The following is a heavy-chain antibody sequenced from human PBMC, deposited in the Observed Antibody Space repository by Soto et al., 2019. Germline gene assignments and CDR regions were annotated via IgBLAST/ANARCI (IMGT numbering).Heavy chain of an antibody. CDR2: IKTKTDGGTT. CDR3: TTGVTSRGMDV. V-gene: IGHV3-15*01. J-gene: IGHJ6*02. CDR1: GLTLRTAW. D-gene: IGHD2-21*02. Sequence: EVQLVESGGGLVKPGGPLRLSCAASGLTLRTAWMTWVRKAPGKGLEWVGRIKTKTDGGTTDYAAPVKGRFTISRDDSKNTLYLQMNSLKTEDTAVYYCTTGVTSRGMDVWGQGTTVTVSS.